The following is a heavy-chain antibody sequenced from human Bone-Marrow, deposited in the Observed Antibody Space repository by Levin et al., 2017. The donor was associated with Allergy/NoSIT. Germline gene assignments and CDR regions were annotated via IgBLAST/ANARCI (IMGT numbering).Heavy chain of an antibody. CDR2: ISTTTYT. J-gene: IGHJ3*02. D-gene: IGHD2-2*01. CDR3: ARGGKGYDDAFDI. V-gene: IGHV3-11*06. Sequence: PGGSLRLSCAASGFSFSDYYINWIRQTPGKGLEWVSYISTTTYTKYADSVKGRFTISKDNVKNSLHLQMDSLRAEDTAVYYCARGGKGYDDAFDIWGQGTLVTVSS. CDR1: GFSFSDYY.